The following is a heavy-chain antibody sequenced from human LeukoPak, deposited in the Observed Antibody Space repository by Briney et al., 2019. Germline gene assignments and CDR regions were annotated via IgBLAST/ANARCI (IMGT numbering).Heavy chain of an antibody. CDR1: GGSISSSSYY. V-gene: IGHV4-39*01. CDR3: ARRGFGNCNSPSCYNFDY. Sequence: SETLSLTCTVSGGSISSSSYYWGWIRQPPGKGLEWIEIKYYSGSTYYNPSLKSRVTISVDTSKNQFSLKVRSVTAADTAVHYCARRGFGNCNSPSCYNFDYWGQGTLVTVSS. CDR2: KYYSGST. D-gene: IGHD2-2*02. J-gene: IGHJ4*02.